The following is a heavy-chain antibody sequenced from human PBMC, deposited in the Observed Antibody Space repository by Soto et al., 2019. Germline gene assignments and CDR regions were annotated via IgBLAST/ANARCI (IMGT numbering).Heavy chain of an antibody. D-gene: IGHD1-26*01. CDR2: TYYRSKWYN. J-gene: IGHJ4*02. V-gene: IGHV6-1*01. CDR3: ARDLGPDSIVGATYFDY. CDR1: GDSVSSNSAA. Sequence: SQTLSLTCAISGDSVSSNSAAWNWIRQSPSRGLEWLGRTYYRSKWYNDYAVSVKSRITINPDTSKNQFSLQLNSVTPEDTAVYYCARDLGPDSIVGATYFDYWGQGTLVTVSS.